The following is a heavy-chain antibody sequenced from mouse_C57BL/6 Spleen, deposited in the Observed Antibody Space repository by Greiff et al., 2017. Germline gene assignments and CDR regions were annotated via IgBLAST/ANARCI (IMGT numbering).Heavy chain of an antibody. CDR3: TAYYPYAMDY. D-gene: IGHD1-1*01. Sequence: VHVKQSGAEFVRPGASVKLSCTASGFNIKDYYMHWVKQRPEQGLEWIGRIDPEDGDTEYAPKFQGKATMTADTSSNPAYLQLSSLTSEDTAVYYCTAYYPYAMDYWGQGTSVTVSS. V-gene: IGHV14-1*01. CDR1: GFNIKDYY. CDR2: IDPEDGDT. J-gene: IGHJ4*01.